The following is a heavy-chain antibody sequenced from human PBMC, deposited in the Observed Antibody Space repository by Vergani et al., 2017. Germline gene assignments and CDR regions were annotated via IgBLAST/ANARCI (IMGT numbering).Heavy chain of an antibody. D-gene: IGHD2-21*02. CDR3: ARHLAYCGGDCYPYYYGMDV. J-gene: IGHJ6*02. CDR1: NDSVSNTFYY. CDR2: IYYSGST. Sequence: QVQLQESGPGLVKPSETLSLTCTVSNDSVSNTFYYLGWIRQTPGKGLEWIVSIYYSGSTYYNPSLESRVTMSVDTSKTQFSLKLSSVTAADTAVYYCARHLAYCGGDCYPYYYGMDVWGQGTTVTVSS. V-gene: IGHV4-39*01.